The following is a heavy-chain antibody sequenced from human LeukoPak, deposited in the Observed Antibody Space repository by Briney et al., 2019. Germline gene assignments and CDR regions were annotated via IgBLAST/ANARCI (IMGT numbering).Heavy chain of an antibody. CDR3: ARDGIAAAGTDDWFDP. V-gene: IGHV3-23*01. CDR2: ISGSGGST. D-gene: IGHD6-13*01. Sequence: PGGSLRLSRAASGFTFSSYAMSWVRQAPGKGLELVSTISGSGGSTYHADSVKGRFTISRDNSKNTLYLQMNSLRAEDTAVYYCARDGIAAAGTDDWFDPWGQGTLVTVSS. J-gene: IGHJ5*02. CDR1: GFTFSSYA.